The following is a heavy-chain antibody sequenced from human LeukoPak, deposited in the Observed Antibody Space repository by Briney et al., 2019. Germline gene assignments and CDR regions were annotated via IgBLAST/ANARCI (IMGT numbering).Heavy chain of an antibody. CDR2: ISGSDDST. V-gene: IGHV3-23*01. Sequence: PGGSLRLSCAASGFTFSSYAMSWVRQAPGKGLEWVSSISGSDDSTYYADSVKGRFTISRDNSKNTLYLQMNSLRAEDTAVYYCAKDMAVAGHWYYYYGMDVWGQGTTVTVSS. CDR1: GFTFSSYA. CDR3: AKDMAVAGHWYYYYGMDV. J-gene: IGHJ6*02. D-gene: IGHD6-19*01.